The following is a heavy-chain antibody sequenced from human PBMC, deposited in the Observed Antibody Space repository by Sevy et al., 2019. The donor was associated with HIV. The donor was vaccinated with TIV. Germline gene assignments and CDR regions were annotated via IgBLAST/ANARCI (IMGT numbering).Heavy chain of an antibody. J-gene: IGHJ6*02. Sequence: GESLKISCAASGFTLSSHGMHWVRQAPGKGLEWVSLIWYDGSHKFYADSVKGRFTISRDNSKNTLYLQMNSLRAEDTAVYYCARTYDFWSTYYTGSYYYYGMDVWGQGTTVTVSS. D-gene: IGHD3-3*01. CDR3: ARTYDFWSTYYTGSYYYYGMDV. CDR2: IWYDGSHK. CDR1: GFTLSSHG. V-gene: IGHV3-33*01.